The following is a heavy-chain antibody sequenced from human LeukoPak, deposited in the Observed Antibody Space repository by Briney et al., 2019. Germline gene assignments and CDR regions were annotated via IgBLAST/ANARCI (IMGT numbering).Heavy chain of an antibody. CDR3: ATEKYSSSWYEIDY. D-gene: IGHD6-13*01. V-gene: IGHV3-21*04. CDR2: ISSSSSYI. J-gene: IGHJ4*02. CDR1: GFTFSSYS. Sequence: GGSLRLSCAASGFTFSSYSMNWVRQAPGKGLEWVSSISSSSSYIYYADSVKGRFTISRDNAKNSLYLQMNSLRAGDTAVYYCATEKYSSSWYEIDYWGQGTLVTVSS.